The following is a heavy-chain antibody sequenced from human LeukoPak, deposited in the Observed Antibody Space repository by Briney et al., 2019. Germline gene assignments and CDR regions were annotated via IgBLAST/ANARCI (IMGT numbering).Heavy chain of an antibody. V-gene: IGHV3-23*01. J-gene: IGHJ4*02. Sequence: GGSLRLSCAASGFTFSNYAMNWVRQAPGKGLEWVSCISGSGGSTYYADSVKGRFTISRDNSKNTLYLQMNSLRAEDTAVYYCAHISSSWPDYWGQGTLVTVSS. D-gene: IGHD6-13*01. CDR3: AHISSSWPDY. CDR1: GFTFSNYA. CDR2: ISGSGGST.